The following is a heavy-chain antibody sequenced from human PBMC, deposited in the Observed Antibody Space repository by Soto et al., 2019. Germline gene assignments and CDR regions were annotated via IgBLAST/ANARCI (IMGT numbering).Heavy chain of an antibody. CDR2: IYPGDSVT. V-gene: IGHV5-51*01. Sequence: GESLKISCKGSGYSFTSYWNGWVRQLPGKGLEWMEIIYPGDSVTRYSPSFQGQVTISADKSISIAYLQWSSLKASDTAMYYCARHYYDSSGYYQCDYWGQGTLVTVSS. D-gene: IGHD3-22*01. CDR3: ARHYYDSSGYYQCDY. CDR1: GYSFTSYW. J-gene: IGHJ4*02.